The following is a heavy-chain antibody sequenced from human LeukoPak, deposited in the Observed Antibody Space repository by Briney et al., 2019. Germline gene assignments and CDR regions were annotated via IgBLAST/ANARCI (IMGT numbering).Heavy chain of an antibody. CDR1: GGTFSSYA. CDR3: ASSEERWLQSAGLAGAFDI. Sequence: SVKVSCKASGGTFSSYAISWVRQAPGQGLEWMGGIIPILGTANYAQKFQGRVTITADESTSTAYMELSSLRSEDTAVYYCASSEERWLQSAGLAGAFDIWGQGTMVTVSS. CDR2: IIPILGTA. D-gene: IGHD5-24*01. V-gene: IGHV1-69*13. J-gene: IGHJ3*02.